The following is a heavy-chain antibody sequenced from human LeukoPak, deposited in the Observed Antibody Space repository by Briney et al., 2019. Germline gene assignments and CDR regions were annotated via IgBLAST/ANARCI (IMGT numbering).Heavy chain of an antibody. D-gene: IGHD2-2*01. J-gene: IGHJ4*02. CDR3: ARDGPYCSSTSCYSLPDF. Sequence: GRSLRLSCSASVFTFSIYATSGVRQGPGGGVYWVSSISFNGVVTYYTDSVKGRFIISRDNSDGTLFLQMHSLRADDTAVYFCARDGPYCSSTSCYSLPDFWGQGTLVTVSS. CDR1: VFTFSIYA. V-gene: IGHV3-23*01. CDR2: ISFNGVVT.